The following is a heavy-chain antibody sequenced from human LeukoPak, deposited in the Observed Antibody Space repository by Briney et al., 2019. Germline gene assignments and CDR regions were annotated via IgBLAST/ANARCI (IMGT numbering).Heavy chain of an antibody. CDR3: ARGMVRGVIIPIDY. D-gene: IGHD3-10*01. CDR2: IYYSGST. J-gene: IGHJ4*02. V-gene: IGHV4-39*07. CDR1: GDSISSSSSY. Sequence: PSETLSLTCTVSGDSISSSSSYWGWIRQPPGEGLEWIGSIYYSGSTYYNPSLKSRVTISVDTSKNQFSLKLSSVTAADTAVYYCARGMVRGVIIPIDYWGQGTLVTVSS.